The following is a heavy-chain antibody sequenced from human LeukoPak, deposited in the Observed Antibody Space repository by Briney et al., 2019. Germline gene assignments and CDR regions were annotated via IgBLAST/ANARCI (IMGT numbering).Heavy chain of an antibody. CDR3: ARMWYSSIVRYFDH. V-gene: IGHV3-7*01. D-gene: IGHD6-19*01. Sequence: AXXNQDGSETSYVHSVKGRFTLSRDNAKNSLYLQMNSLRAEDTALYYCARMWYSSIVRYFDHWGQGTLVTVSS. J-gene: IGHJ4*02. CDR2: XNQDGSET.